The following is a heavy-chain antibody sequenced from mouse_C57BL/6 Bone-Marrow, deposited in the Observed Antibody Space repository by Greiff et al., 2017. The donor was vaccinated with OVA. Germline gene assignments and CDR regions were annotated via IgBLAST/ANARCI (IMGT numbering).Heavy chain of an antibody. D-gene: IGHD1-1*01. CDR2: ISSGGDYL. Sequence: EVQLVESGAGLVKPGGSLKLSCAASGFTFSSYALSWVRQTPGKRLEWVAYISSGGDYLYYADTVKGRFTISRDKSRNTLYLQISSLKSEDTAMYYCTREGEYYGPYFDYWGQGTTLTVSS. V-gene: IGHV5-9-1*02. CDR3: TREGEYYGPYFDY. J-gene: IGHJ2*01. CDR1: GFTFSSYA.